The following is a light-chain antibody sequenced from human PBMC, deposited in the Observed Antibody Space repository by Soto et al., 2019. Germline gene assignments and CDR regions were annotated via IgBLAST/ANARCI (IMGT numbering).Light chain of an antibody. CDR1: SNDVGGYNF. Sequence: QSALTQPRSVSGSPGQSVTISCTGTSNDVGGYNFVSWYQQHPGKVPKVFIYDVSRRPSGVPDRFSGSKSGNTASLTISGFQAEDEADYYCSSYAGSYTLVFGGGTKLTVL. V-gene: IGLV2-11*01. CDR3: SSYAGSYTLV. CDR2: DVS. J-gene: IGLJ2*01.